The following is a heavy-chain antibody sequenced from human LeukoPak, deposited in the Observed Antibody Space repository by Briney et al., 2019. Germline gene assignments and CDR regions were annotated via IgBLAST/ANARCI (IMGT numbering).Heavy chain of an antibody. V-gene: IGHV1-8*01. J-gene: IGHJ6*02. CDR3: ARFIGSYYYYYGMDV. Sequence: ASVKVSCKASGYTFTSYDINWVRQATGQGLEWMGWMNPNSGNTGYAQKFQGRVTMTRNTSISTAYMELSGLRSEDTAVYYCARFIGSYYYYYGMDVWGQGTTVTVSS. D-gene: IGHD1-26*01. CDR1: GYTFTSYD. CDR2: MNPNSGNT.